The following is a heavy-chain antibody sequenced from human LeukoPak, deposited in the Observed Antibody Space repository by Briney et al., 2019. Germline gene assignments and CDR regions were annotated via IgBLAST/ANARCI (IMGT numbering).Heavy chain of an antibody. V-gene: IGHV1-46*01. CDR1: GYTFTSYY. J-gene: IGHJ6*03. D-gene: IGHD3-22*01. Sequence: ASVKVSCKASGYTFTSYYMHWVRQAPGQGLEWMGIINPSGGSTSYAQKFRGRVTMTRDTSTSTVYMELSSLRSEDTAVYYCARGRDDSSGYYYGFPARYYYYYMDVWGKGTTVTISS. CDR3: ARGRDDSSGYYYGFPARYYYYYMDV. CDR2: INPSGGST.